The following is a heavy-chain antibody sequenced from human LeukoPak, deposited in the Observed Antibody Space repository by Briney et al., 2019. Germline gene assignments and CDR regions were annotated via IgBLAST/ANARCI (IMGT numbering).Heavy chain of an antibody. V-gene: IGHV3-23*01. D-gene: IGHD4-17*01. J-gene: IGHJ4*02. CDR2: IGYSAGDT. CDR1: GFTVSSYA. CDR3: AKDDDGHHHGVDH. Sequence: PGGSLRLSCAASGFTVSSYAMTWVRQAPGKGLEWVSAIGYSAGDTYYADSVKGRFTISRDFSMNTLYLQMTSLRADDTALYYCAKDDDGHHHGVDHGGQGTLVTVAS.